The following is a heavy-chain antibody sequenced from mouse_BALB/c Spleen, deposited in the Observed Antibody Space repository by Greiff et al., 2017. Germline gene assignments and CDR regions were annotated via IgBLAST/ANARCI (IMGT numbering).Heavy chain of an antibody. D-gene: IGHD2-4*01. Sequence: EVMLVESGGGLVKPGGSLKLSCAASGFTFSSYTMSWVRQTPEKRLEWVATISSGGSYTYYPDSVKGRFTISRDNAKNTLYLQMSSLKSEDTAMYYCTRQYDYDDYYAMDYWGQGTSVTVSS. CDR1: GFTFSSYT. CDR3: TRQYDYDDYYAMDY. CDR2: ISSGGSYT. J-gene: IGHJ4*01. V-gene: IGHV5-6-4*01.